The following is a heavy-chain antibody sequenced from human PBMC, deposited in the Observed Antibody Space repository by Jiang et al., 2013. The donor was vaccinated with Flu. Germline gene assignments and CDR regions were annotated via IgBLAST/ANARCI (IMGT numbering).Heavy chain of an antibody. CDR2: MYYSGST. V-gene: IGHV4-39*07. Sequence: PGLVKPSETLSLTCTVSGGSISSSSYYWGWIRQPPGKGLEWIGSMYYSGSTYYNPSLKSRVTISVDTSKNQFSLKLSSVTAADTAVYYCARDSGYGSGSYRFDYWGQGTLVTVSS. CDR1: GGSISSSSYY. J-gene: IGHJ4*02. CDR3: ARDSGYGSGSYRFDY. D-gene: IGHD3-10*01.